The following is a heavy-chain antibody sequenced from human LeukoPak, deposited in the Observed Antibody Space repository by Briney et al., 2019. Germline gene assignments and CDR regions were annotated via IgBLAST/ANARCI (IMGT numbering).Heavy chain of an antibody. CDR3: ARDWWSGRLDY. V-gene: IGHV3-23*01. Sequence: GGSLRLSCAASGFTFSSYAMSWVRQAPGKGLEWVSAISGTGGTTYYADSVKGRFTISRDNSKNTLYLQMNSLRAEDTAVYYCARDWWSGRLDYWGQGTLVTVSS. D-gene: IGHD3-10*01. CDR1: GFTFSSYA. CDR2: ISGTGGTT. J-gene: IGHJ4*02.